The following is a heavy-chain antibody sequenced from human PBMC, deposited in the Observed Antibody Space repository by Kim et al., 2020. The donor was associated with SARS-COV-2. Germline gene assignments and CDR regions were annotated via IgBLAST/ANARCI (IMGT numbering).Heavy chain of an antibody. Sequence: GGSLRLSCTASGFTFGDYAMSWVRQAPGKGLEWVSYIGGSGSPIYYTDSVKGRFTISRDNAKNSLYLQMSSLRAEDTGVYYCVTSRGVRGSGGQGTLVTVSS. D-gene: IGHD3-10*01. CDR2: IGGSGSPI. J-gene: IGHJ4*02. V-gene: IGHV3-48*03. CDR3: VTSRGVRGS. CDR1: GFTFGDYA.